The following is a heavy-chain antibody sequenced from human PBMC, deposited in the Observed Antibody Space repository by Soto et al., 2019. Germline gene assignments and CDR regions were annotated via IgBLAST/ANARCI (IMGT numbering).Heavy chain of an antibody. D-gene: IGHD1-1*01. V-gene: IGHV1-69*13. Sequence: ASVKVSCKASGGTFSSYAISWVRQAPGQGLEWMGGIIPIFGTANYAQKFQGRVTITADESTSTAYMELSSLRSEDTAVYYCARSILPGTTGTFDGGYYGMDVWGQGTTVTVSS. CDR2: IIPIFGTA. CDR1: GGTFSSYA. CDR3: ARSILPGTTGTFDGGYYGMDV. J-gene: IGHJ6*02.